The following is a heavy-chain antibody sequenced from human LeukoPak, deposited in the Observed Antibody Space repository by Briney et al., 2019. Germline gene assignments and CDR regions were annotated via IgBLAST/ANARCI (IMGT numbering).Heavy chain of an antibody. Sequence: SETLSLTCTVSGGSISSYYWSWIRQPPGKGLEWIGYIYYSGSTNYNPSLKSRVTISVDTSKNQFSLKLSSVTAADTAVYYRARDALDYGDYYAFDIWGQGTMVTVSS. J-gene: IGHJ3*02. CDR3: ARDALDYGDYYAFDI. V-gene: IGHV4-59*01. CDR2: IYYSGST. CDR1: GGSISSYY. D-gene: IGHD4-17*01.